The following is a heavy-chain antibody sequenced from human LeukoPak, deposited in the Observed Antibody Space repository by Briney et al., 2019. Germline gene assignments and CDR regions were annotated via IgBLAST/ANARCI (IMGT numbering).Heavy chain of an antibody. D-gene: IGHD2-15*01. CDR2: INPNSGGT. V-gene: IGHV1-2*02. J-gene: IGHJ4*02. CDR3: AREYCLSGKCWDPDY. Sequence: ASVKVSCKASGYTFTGYYMHWVRQAPGRGLEWMGWINPNSGGTNYAQKFQGRVTMTRDTSISTAYMELSRLRSDDTAVYYCAREYCLSGKCWDPDYWGQGTLVTVSS. CDR1: GYTFTGYY.